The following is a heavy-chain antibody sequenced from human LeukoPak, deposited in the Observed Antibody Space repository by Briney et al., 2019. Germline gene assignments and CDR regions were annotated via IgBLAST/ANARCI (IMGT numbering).Heavy chain of an antibody. J-gene: IGHJ6*03. CDR3: ARARLLWFGEQCYLDV. D-gene: IGHD3-10*01. CDR2: IIPIFGTA. V-gene: IGHV1-69*06. Sequence: ASVKVSCKASGGTFSSYAISWVRQAPGQGLEWMGRIIPIFGTANYAQKFQGRVTITADKSTSTAYMELSSLRSEDTAVYCCARARLLWFGEQCYLDVWGKGTTVTVSS. CDR1: GGTFSSYA.